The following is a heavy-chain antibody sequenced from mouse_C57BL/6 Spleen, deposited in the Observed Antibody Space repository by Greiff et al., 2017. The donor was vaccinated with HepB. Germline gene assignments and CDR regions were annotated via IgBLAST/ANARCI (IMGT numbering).Heavy chain of an antibody. V-gene: IGHV1-64*01. CDR2: IHPNSGST. J-gene: IGHJ2*01. CDR3: ARRLGVVASFDY. D-gene: IGHD1-1*01. Sequence: QVQLKESGAELVKPGASVKLSCKASGYTFTSYWMHWVKQRPGQGLEWIGMIHPNSGSTNYNEKFKSKATLTVDKSSSTAYMQLSSLTSEDSAVYYCARRLGVVASFDYWGQGTTLTVSS. CDR1: GYTFTSYW.